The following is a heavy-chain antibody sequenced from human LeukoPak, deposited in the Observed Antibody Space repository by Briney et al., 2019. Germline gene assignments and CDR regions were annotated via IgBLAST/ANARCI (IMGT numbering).Heavy chain of an antibody. Sequence: GGSLRLSCAASGFTFSSYGMSWVRQAPGKELEWVSAISGSGGSTYYADSVKGRFTISRDNSKNTLYLQMNSLRAEETAVYYCAKHRSIAAAGPAFDYWGQGTLVTVSS. D-gene: IGHD6-13*01. CDR2: ISGSGGST. CDR1: GFTFSSYG. V-gene: IGHV3-23*01. CDR3: AKHRSIAAAGPAFDY. J-gene: IGHJ4*02.